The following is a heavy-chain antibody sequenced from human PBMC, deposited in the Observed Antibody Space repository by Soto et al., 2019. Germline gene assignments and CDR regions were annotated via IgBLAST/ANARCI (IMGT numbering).Heavy chain of an antibody. J-gene: IGHJ4*02. V-gene: IGHV1-2*04. CDR2: INPNSGGT. Sequence: QVQLVQSGAEVKKPGASVKVSCKASGYTFTGYYMHWVRQAPGKGLGGMGWINPNSGGTNYAQKFQGWVTMTRDTSISTAYMELSRLRSDDTAVYYCARGEGGPRWGSIDYWGQGTLVTVSS. CDR1: GYTFTGYY. CDR3: ARGEGGPRWGSIDY. D-gene: IGHD2-21*01.